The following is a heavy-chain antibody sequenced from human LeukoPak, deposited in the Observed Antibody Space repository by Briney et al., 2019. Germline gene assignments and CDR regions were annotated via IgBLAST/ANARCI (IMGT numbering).Heavy chain of an antibody. Sequence: PGGSLRLSCAASGFTFDDYAMHWVRQAPGKGLEWVSGISWNSGSIGYADSVKGRFTISRDNAKNSLYLQMNSLRAEDTALYYCAKSPAMAFLRGYYFDYWGQGTLVTVSS. D-gene: IGHD5-18*01. J-gene: IGHJ4*02. CDR1: GFTFDDYA. V-gene: IGHV3-9*01. CDR2: ISWNSGSI. CDR3: AKSPAMAFLRGYYFDY.